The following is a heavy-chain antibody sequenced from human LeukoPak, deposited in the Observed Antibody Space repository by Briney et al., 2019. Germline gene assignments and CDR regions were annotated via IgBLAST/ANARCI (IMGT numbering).Heavy chain of an antibody. CDR1: GYTFTSYG. CDR2: INAYNDNT. D-gene: IGHD3-22*01. Sequence: ASVKVSCKASGYTFTSYGISWVRQAPGQGLEWMGWINAYNDNTNYAQKLQGRVTMTTDTSTSTAYMELRSLRSDDTAVYYCARGYYDSSGYPPLGYWGQGTLVTVSS. J-gene: IGHJ4*02. CDR3: ARGYYDSSGYPPLGY. V-gene: IGHV1-18*01.